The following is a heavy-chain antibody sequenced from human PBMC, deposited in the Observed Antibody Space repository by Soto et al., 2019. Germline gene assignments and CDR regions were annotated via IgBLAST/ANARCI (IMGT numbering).Heavy chain of an antibody. CDR2: MNPNSGNT. D-gene: IGHD6-19*01. V-gene: IGHV1-8*01. J-gene: IGHJ3*02. CDR3: ARRGWSKTLDAFDI. Sequence: GASVKVSCKASGYTFTSYDINWVRQATGQGLEWMGWMNPNSGNTEYAQKFQGRVTITRDTSTSTAYMELSSLRSEDTAVYYCARRGWSKTLDAFDIWGQGTMVTVSS. CDR1: GYTFTSYD.